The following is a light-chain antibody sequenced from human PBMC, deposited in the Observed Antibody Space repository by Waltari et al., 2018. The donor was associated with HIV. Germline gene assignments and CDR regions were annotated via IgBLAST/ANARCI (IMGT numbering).Light chain of an antibody. V-gene: IGLV8-61*01. Sequence: QTLVTQEPSFSVSPRGTITLTCGFSSGQVSSAYYPSWYQQTTRQPPRTRIYNTDTRSSGVPDRFSGSIVGNKAALTITGAQSEDESDYYCLLYMASGRVFGGGTRLTVL. CDR1: SGQVSSAYY. J-gene: IGLJ3*02. CDR2: NTD. CDR3: LLYMASGRV.